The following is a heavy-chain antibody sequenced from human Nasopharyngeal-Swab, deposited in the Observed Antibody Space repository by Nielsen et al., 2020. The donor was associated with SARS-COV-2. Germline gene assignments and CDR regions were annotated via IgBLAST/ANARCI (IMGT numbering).Heavy chain of an antibody. J-gene: IGHJ4*02. Sequence: ASVKVSCKPSGYTFTDNFIHWVRQAPGLGLEWMGWIDPNSGGTNYVQKFQGRVTMTRDTSISTAYMELSRLTSDDAAVYYCARERGGSGTYSIDYWGPGTLVIVSS. V-gene: IGHV1-2*02. D-gene: IGHD3-10*01. CDR3: ARERGGSGTYSIDY. CDR1: GYTFTDNF. CDR2: IDPNSGGT.